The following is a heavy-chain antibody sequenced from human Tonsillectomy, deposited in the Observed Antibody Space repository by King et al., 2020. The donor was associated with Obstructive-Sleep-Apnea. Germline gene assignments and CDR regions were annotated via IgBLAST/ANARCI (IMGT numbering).Heavy chain of an antibody. V-gene: IGHV3-72*01. D-gene: IGHD4-17*01. CDR2: SRNKVNGYTT. CDR3: ATTTVTTGAFDI. Sequence: EVQLVESGGGLVQPGGSLRLSCATSGFKFSDHYLDWVRQAPGKGLEWVGRSRNKVNGYTTDYAASLKGRFTISRADSENSLHLQMNSLKTEDTAVYFCATTTVTTGAFDIWGQGTMVTVSS. J-gene: IGHJ3*02. CDR1: GFKFSDHY.